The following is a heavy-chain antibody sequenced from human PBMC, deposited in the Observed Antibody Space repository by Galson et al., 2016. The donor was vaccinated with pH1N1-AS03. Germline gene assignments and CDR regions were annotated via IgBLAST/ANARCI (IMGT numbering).Heavy chain of an antibody. J-gene: IGHJ4*02. CDR3: TRSRYYNTNLYYFDY. Sequence: PALVKPTQTLTLTCAFSGFSLATSGVGVGWIRQPPGKALEWLALIYWDDDTLYNPSLKSRLTVTKDTSKNLVVLTLTDMDPVDTATYFCTRSRYYNTNLYYFDYWGQGTLVTVSS. CDR2: IYWDDDT. D-gene: IGHD2/OR15-2a*01. CDR1: GFSLATSGVG. V-gene: IGHV2-5*02.